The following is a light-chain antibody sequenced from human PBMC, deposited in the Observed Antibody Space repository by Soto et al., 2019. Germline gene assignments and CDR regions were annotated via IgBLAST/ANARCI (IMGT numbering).Light chain of an antibody. CDR2: ANS. CDR1: SSNIGAGYD. J-gene: IGLJ3*02. V-gene: IGLV1-40*01. Sequence: QAVVTQPPSVSGAPGQRVTISCTGSSSNIGAGYDVHWYQQLPGTAPKLLIYANSNRPSGVPDRFSGSKSDTSASLAITGLQAEDEADYYCQSYDSSLSGWVFGGGTKLTVL. CDR3: QSYDSSLSGWV.